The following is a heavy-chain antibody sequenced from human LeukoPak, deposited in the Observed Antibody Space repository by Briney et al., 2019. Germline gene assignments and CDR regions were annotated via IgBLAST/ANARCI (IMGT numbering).Heavy chain of an antibody. J-gene: IGHJ4*02. Sequence: GGCLRLSCEASGFTFSSYSMNWVRQAPGKGLEWVSYISSLSGTINYADSVKGRFTISRDNAKNSLYLQMSSLRAEDTAIYYCARDQGGDTSYWGQGTLVTVSS. D-gene: IGHD2-2*01. CDR2: ISSLSGTI. CDR1: GFTFSSYS. CDR3: ARDQGGDTSY. V-gene: IGHV3-48*01.